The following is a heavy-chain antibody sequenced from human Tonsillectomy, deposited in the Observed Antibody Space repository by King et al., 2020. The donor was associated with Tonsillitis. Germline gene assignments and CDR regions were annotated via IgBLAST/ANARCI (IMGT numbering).Heavy chain of an antibody. V-gene: IGHV2-5*02. D-gene: IGHD3-22*01. CDR1: GSSLSSTGVG. CDR3: AHPHSHYLDGSSGPLVYLDY. J-gene: IGHJ4*02. CDR2: IYWDDGK. Sequence: ITLKESGPTLVKPTQTLTLTCTFSGSSLSSTGVGVGWIRQPQGKALEWLAAIYWDDGKRYSPSLKSRLTITKDTSKHQVVLTMTNLDPMDTGTYYCAHPHSHYLDGSSGPLVYLDYWGRGTLVTVSS.